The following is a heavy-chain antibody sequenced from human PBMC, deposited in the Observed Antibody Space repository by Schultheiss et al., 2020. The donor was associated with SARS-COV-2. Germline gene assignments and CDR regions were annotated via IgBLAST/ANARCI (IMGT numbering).Heavy chain of an antibody. D-gene: IGHD3-22*01. CDR2: ISYDGSNK. Sequence: GGSLRLSCAASGFTVSSYGMHWVRQAPGKGLGWVAVISYDGSNKYYADSVKGRFTISRDNAKNTLYLQMNSLRAEDTAVYYCAKEHSSGPFFDYWGQGTLVTVSS. CDR1: GFTVSSYG. J-gene: IGHJ4*02. V-gene: IGHV3-30*18. CDR3: AKEHSSGPFFDY.